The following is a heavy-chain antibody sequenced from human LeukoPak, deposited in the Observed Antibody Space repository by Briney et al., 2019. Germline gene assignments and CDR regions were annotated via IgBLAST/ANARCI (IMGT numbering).Heavy chain of an antibody. D-gene: IGHD3-10*01. CDR1: GFTFSSYW. CDR2: MKQGGSEK. J-gene: IGHJ4*02. V-gene: IGHV3-7*01. Sequence: PGGSLRLSCAASGFTFSSYWMSWVRQAPGKGLEWVASMKQGGSEKYSLDSVKGRFTISGDNAKNSLFLQMNNLRAEDTAVYYCASVRMTMIRGVISFFDYWGQGTLVTVSS. CDR3: ASVRMTMIRGVISFFDY.